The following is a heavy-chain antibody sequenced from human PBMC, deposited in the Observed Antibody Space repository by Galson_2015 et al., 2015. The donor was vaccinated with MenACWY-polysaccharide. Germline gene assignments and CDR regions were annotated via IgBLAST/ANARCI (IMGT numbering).Heavy chain of an antibody. Sequence: SLRLSCAASGFTFVDYAMAWFRQAPGKGLEWVGFIRCKASGETTGYAASVKGRFTISRDDSKCTAYLQMNSLQTEDTAIYYCTRDRPIDYWGQGTLVTVSS. CDR3: TRDRPIDY. CDR1: GFTFVDYA. CDR2: IRCKASGETT. V-gene: IGHV3-49*03. J-gene: IGHJ4*02.